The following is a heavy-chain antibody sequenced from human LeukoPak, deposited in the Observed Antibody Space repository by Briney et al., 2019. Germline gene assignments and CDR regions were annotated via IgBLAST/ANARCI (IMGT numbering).Heavy chain of an antibody. V-gene: IGHV4-34*01. CDR2: INHSGST. J-gene: IGHJ5*02. CDR1: GGSFSGYY. Sequence: SETLSLTCAVYGGSFSGYYWSWIRQPPGKGLEWIGEINHSGSTNYNPSLKSRVTISVDTSKNQFSLKLSSVTAADTAVYYCARGAPMVRGAPRPNWFDPWGQGTLVTVSS. CDR3: ARGAPMVRGAPRPNWFDP. D-gene: IGHD3-10*01.